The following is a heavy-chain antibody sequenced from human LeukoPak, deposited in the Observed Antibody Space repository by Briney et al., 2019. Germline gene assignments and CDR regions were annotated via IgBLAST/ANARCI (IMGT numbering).Heavy chain of an antibody. D-gene: IGHD3-10*01. CDR1: GFTFSSYS. J-gene: IGHJ4*02. V-gene: IGHV3-21*01. CDR3: ARDKYGSLDY. CDR2: ISSSISYI. Sequence: GGSLRLSCAASGFTFSSYSMNWVRQAPGKGLEWVSSISSSISYIYYADSVKGRFTISRDNAKNSLYLQMNSLRAEDTAVYYCARDKYGSLDYWGQGTLVTVSS.